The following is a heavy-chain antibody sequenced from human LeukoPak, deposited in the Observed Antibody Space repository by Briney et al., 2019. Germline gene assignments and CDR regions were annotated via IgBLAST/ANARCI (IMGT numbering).Heavy chain of an antibody. J-gene: IGHJ4*02. D-gene: IGHD5-18*01. V-gene: IGHV3-30*18. Sequence: GGSLRLSCAASGFTFSSYGRHWVRQAPGKGLEWVAVISYDGSNKYYADSVKGRFTISRDNSKNTLYLQMNSLRAEDTAVYYCAKAEDTAMVDYWGQGTLVTVSS. CDR3: AKAEDTAMVDY. CDR2: ISYDGSNK. CDR1: GFTFSSYG.